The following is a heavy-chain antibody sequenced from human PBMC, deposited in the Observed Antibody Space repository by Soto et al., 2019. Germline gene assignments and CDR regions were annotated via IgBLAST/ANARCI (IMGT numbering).Heavy chain of an antibody. CDR3: ASSYCSSTSCRLLYYSYGMDV. J-gene: IGHJ6*02. CDR1: GGTFSSYA. CDR2: IIPIFGTA. V-gene: IGHV1-69*13. D-gene: IGHD2-2*01. Sequence: GASVKVSCKASGGTFSSYAISWVRQAPGQGLEWMGGIIPIFGTANYAQKFQGRVTITADESTSTAYMELSSLRSEDTAVYYCASSYCSSTSCRLLYYSYGMDVWGQGTTVTVSS.